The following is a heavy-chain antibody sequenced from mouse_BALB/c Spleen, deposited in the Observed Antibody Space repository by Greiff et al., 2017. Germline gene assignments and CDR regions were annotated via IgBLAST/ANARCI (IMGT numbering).Heavy chain of an antibody. J-gene: IGHJ4*01. CDR3: ARQCGEAMDY. V-gene: IGHV5-12-2*01. CDR2: ISNGGGST. Sequence: EVQLMESGGGLVPPGGSLKLSCAASGFTFSSYTMSWVRQTPGKRLEWVAYISNGGGSTYYPDTVKSRFTISRDNTKNTLYMQISRLTAEDAALYCCARQCGEAMDYWGQGTSVTVSS. D-gene: IGHD2-13*01. CDR1: GFTFSSYT.